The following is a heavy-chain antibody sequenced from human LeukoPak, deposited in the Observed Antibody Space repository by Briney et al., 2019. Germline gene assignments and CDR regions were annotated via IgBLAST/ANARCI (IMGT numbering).Heavy chain of an antibody. CDR2: FDPGDGET. D-gene: IGHD5/OR15-5a*01. Sequence: ASVKVSCKVSGYTLSDLSMHWVRQAPGKGLEWMGGFDPGDGETINTQKFQGRVTMTEDTSTDTAYMELSSLRSEDTAVYYCAAGGVYDLFDYWGQGTLVTVSS. J-gene: IGHJ4*02. CDR1: GYTLSDLS. V-gene: IGHV1-24*01. CDR3: AAGGVYDLFDY.